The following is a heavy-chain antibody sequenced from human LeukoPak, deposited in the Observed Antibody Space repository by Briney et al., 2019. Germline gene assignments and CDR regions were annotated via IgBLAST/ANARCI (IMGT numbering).Heavy chain of an antibody. V-gene: IGHV5-51*01. Sequence: GESLKISCKGSGYSFTSYWIGWGRRLPGKGLEWMGSIYPGDSDTRYSPSFQGQVTISADKSISTAYLQWSSLKASDTAMYYCARSSIAARGWFDPWGQGTLVTVSS. J-gene: IGHJ5*02. CDR3: ARSSIAARGWFDP. CDR2: IYPGDSDT. D-gene: IGHD6-6*01. CDR1: GYSFTSYW.